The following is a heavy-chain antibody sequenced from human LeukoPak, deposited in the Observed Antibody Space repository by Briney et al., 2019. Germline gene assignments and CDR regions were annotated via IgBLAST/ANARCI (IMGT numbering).Heavy chain of an antibody. V-gene: IGHV4-59*01. CDR1: GGSISSYY. J-gene: IGHJ4*02. D-gene: IGHD2-15*01. CDR3: ARGGWWHTH. CDR2: IDYSGST. Sequence: PSETLSLTCTVSGGSISSYYWSWIRQPPGKGLEWIGYIDYSGSTNYNPSLKSRVTMSIDTSKNQFSLKLTSVTAADTALYYCARGGWWHTHRGQGTLVTVSS.